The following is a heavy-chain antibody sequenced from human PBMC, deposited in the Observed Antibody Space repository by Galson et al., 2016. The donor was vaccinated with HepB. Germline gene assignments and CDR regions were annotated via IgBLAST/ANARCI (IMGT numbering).Heavy chain of an antibody. CDR2: ISFNGGTN. V-gene: IGHV3-30*18. CDR3: AKELGVCDAFDI. CDR1: GFSFSDFG. J-gene: IGHJ3*02. Sequence: SLRLSCAASGFSFSDFGMHWVRQAPGKGLEWVAAISFNGGTNKRAESLKGRFSISRDNSKNTLYLEMSSLSADDTAVYYCAKELGVCDAFDIWGQGTTVTVSS. D-gene: IGHD3-3*02.